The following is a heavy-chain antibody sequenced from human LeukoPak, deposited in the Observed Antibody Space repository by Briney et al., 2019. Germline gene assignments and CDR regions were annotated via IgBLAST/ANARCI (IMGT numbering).Heavy chain of an antibody. V-gene: IGHV3-7*04. Sequence: PGGSLRLSCAASGFTFSNYWMSWVRQAPGKGLEGVANIKYDGSGKYYVDSVKGRFTISRDNPKNSLCLQMNSLRAEDTAVYYCARGPPVEVSAREGLYFDYWGQGTLVTVSS. D-gene: IGHD2-15*01. CDR2: IKYDGSGK. CDR1: GFTFSNYW. J-gene: IGHJ4*02. CDR3: ARGPPVEVSAREGLYFDY.